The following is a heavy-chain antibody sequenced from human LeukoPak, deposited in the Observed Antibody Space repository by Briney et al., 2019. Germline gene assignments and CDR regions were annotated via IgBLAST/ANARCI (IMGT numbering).Heavy chain of an antibody. J-gene: IGHJ4*02. CDR1: GGPFVGYY. V-gene: IGHV4-34*01. CDR3: ARRAGAPDFDV. CDR2: ITHSGGG. Sequence: SETLSLTCTVSGGPFVGYYRTWIRQPPGRGLEWIGEITHSGGGNYNPSLKSRVTISVDSSQNRFSMKVLSVTAADTAVYYCARRAGAPDFDVWGLGTLVSVSS. D-gene: IGHD3-10*01.